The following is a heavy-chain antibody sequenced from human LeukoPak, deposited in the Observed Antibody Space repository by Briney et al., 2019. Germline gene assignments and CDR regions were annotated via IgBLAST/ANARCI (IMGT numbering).Heavy chain of an antibody. CDR1: GFTFSSYA. J-gene: IGHJ4*02. D-gene: IGHD2-8*01. CDR2: IKTDGSSR. CDR3: ATGDGVIMNY. V-gene: IGHV3-74*01. Sequence: PGGSLRLSCAASGFTFSSYAMSWVRQATGNGLEWVSRIKTDGSSRSYADSVKGRFTISRDNGENTLYLQMNSLRPEDTAIYYCATGDGVIMNYWGQGTRVTVSS.